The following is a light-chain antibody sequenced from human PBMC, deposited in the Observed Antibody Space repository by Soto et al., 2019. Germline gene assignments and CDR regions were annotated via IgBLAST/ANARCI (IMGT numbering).Light chain of an antibody. V-gene: IGKV1-39*01. CDR1: QNIDRD. CDR2: AAS. CDR3: QQSDSRVFT. Sequence: DLLVTQSPSSLSASVGDRVTITCRASQNIDRDLNWYQQKPGKAPKLLIFAASSLQRGVPARFRGGGSGSDFTRSISSLQPDDFGTYYFQQSDSRVFTFGPRTKVDF. J-gene: IGKJ3*01.